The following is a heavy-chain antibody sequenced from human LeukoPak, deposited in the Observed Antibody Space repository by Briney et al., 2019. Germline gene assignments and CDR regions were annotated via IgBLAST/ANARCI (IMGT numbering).Heavy chain of an antibody. CDR1: GGSVSSGGIS. CDR3: VRHDGRGGATMGAFDS. J-gene: IGHJ5*01. CDR2: IFHSGST. V-gene: IGHV4-30-2*06. Sequence: SETLSLTCAVSGGSVSSGGISWTWIRQSPGMGLEWIGYIFHSGSTYYNPSLKSRLTISLDTSKNQFSLKLNSVTAADTAVYYCVRHDGRGGATMGAFDSWGQGSLVTVSS. D-gene: IGHD5-12*01.